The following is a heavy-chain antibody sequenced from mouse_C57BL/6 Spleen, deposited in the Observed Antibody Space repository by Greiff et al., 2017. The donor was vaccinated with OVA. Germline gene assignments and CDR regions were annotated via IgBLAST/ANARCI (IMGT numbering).Heavy chain of an antibody. CDR2: ISYDGSN. J-gene: IGHJ3*01. Sequence: EVHLVESGPGLVKPSQSLSLTCSVTGYSITSGYYWNWIRQFPGNKLEWLGYISYDGSNNSNPSLKNRISITRDTSKNQFFLKLNSVTTEDTATYYCAREGDYYGSSYEFAYWGQGTLVTVSA. V-gene: IGHV3-6*01. D-gene: IGHD1-1*01. CDR1: GYSITSGYY. CDR3: AREGDYYGSSYEFAY.